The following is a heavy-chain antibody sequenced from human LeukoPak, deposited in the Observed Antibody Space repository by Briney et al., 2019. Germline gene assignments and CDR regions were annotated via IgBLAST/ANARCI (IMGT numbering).Heavy chain of an antibody. J-gene: IGHJ5*02. V-gene: IGHV1-18*01. CDR3: ATVSPLRYFDWVFDP. CDR1: GYTFTSYG. Sequence: ASVKVPCKASGYTFTSYGISWVRQAPGQGLEWMGWISAYNGNTIYAQKFQGRVTMTEDTSTDTAYMELSSLRSEDTAVYYCATVSPLRYFDWVFDPWGQGTLVTVSS. D-gene: IGHD3-9*01. CDR2: ISAYNGNT.